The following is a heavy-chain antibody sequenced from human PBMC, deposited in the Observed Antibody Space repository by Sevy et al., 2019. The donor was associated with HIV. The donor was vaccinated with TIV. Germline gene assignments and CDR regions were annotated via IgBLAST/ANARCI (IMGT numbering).Heavy chain of an antibody. CDR3: ARDLPPSATTVAHFDC. D-gene: IGHD4-17*01. CDR1: GFTFSSYE. CDR2: ISNSGTTI. J-gene: IGHJ4*02. Sequence: GGSLRLSCAASGFTFSSYEMSWVRQAPGKGLEWVSYISNSGTTIYNSDSVKGRFTISRDKARNSLYLQMNSLRAGDTAIYYCARDLPPSATTVAHFDCWGQGTLVTVSS. V-gene: IGHV3-48*03.